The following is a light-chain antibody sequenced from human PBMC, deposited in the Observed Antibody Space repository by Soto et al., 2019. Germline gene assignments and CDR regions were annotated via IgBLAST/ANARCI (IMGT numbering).Light chain of an antibody. V-gene: IGKV1-5*03. J-gene: IGKJ1*01. CDR2: QAS. Sequence: DIPMTQSPSTLSASVGDRVSITCRASQSISRQLAWYQQKPGKAPNLLIYQASNLETGVPSRFTGSGSGTEFTLTISSLQPDYLATYYCLQYQSCWTFGQGTKVEVK. CDR1: QSISRQ. CDR3: LQYQSCWT.